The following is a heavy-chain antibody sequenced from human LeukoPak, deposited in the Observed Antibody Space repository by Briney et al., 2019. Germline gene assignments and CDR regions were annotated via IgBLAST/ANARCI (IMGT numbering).Heavy chain of an antibody. CDR1: GGSISSYY. CDR3: ARGRRPVRGVIIPIYYFDY. J-gene: IGHJ4*02. V-gene: IGHV4-4*07. Sequence: KPSETLSLTCTVSGGSISSYYWSWIRQPAGKGLEWIGRIYTSGSTNYNPSLKSRVTMSVDTSKNQFSLKLSSVTAADTAVYYCARGRRPVRGVIIPIYYFDYWGQGTLVTVSS. CDR2: IYTSGST. D-gene: IGHD3-10*01.